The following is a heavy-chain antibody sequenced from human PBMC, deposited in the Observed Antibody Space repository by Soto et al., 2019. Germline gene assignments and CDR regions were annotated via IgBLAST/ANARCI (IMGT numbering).Heavy chain of an antibody. V-gene: IGHV1-2*02. Sequence: ASVKVSCKASGYTITAHWLHWVRQAPGQGLEWMGWINPKSGGTDYAQKFEDRVTMSRDTSINTAYMQLSRLTSDDTAVYFCVTDDGHYYGSVCGQGTLVTVSS. J-gene: IGHJ1*01. CDR3: VTDDGHYYGSV. CDR2: INPKSGGT. D-gene: IGHD3-3*01. CDR1: GYTITAHW.